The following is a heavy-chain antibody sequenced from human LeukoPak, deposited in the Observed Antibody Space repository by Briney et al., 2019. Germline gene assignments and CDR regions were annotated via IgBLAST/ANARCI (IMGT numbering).Heavy chain of an antibody. CDR2: IYYSGST. Sequence: PSETLSLTCTVSGGSISSYYWSWIRQPPGKGLEWIGYIYYSGSTNYNPSLKSRVTISVDTSKNQFSLKLSSVTAADTAVYYCARVSSYDYVWGSYRRGPSHYGMDVWGQGTTVTVSS. CDR3: ARVSSYDYVWGSYRRGPSHYGMDV. D-gene: IGHD3-16*02. J-gene: IGHJ6*02. V-gene: IGHV4-59*12. CDR1: GGSISSYY.